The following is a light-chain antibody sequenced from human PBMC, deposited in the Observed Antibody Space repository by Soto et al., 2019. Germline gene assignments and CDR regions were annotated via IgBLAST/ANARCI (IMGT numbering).Light chain of an antibody. CDR3: QEDYMFLS. V-gene: IGKV3D-7*01. CDR2: AAS. CDR1: QSVSSSY. J-gene: IGKJ4*01. Sequence: SAVALSLKQRERATLSCRASQSVSSSYLSWYQQKPGKAPRLLIYAASTRATAIPARFSGSGSGTDFTLTIISAEAGDFAGYQCQEDYMFLSFGGG.